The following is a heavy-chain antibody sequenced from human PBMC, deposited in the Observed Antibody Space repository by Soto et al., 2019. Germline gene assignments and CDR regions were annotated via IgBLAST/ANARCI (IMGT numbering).Heavy chain of an antibody. CDR1: GGSISSSTYY. D-gene: IGHD4-17*01. CDR2: IHYSGST. Sequence: PSETLSLTCTVAGGSISSSTYYWGWIRQPPGKGLEWTGSIHYSGSTYYNPSLKSRVTISVDTSKNQFSLKLSSVTAADTAAYYCARHRRYGDYPYYYYYMDVWGKGTTVTVSS. CDR3: ARHRRYGDYPYYYYYMDV. V-gene: IGHV4-39*01. J-gene: IGHJ6*03.